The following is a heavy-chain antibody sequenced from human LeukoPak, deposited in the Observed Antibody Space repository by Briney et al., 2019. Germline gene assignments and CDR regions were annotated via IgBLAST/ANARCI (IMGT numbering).Heavy chain of an antibody. D-gene: IGHD6-6*01. CDR1: GFTFSSYA. J-gene: IGHJ6*03. CDR2: ISGGGDST. CDR3: AKNVRYYYYYMDV. Sequence: GGSLRLSCAASGFTFSSYAMSWVRQVPGKGLEWVSTISGGGDSTYYADAVKGRFTISRDNSKNTLSLQMNSLRAEDTAVYYCAKNVRYYYYYMDVWGKGTTVTVSS. V-gene: IGHV3-23*01.